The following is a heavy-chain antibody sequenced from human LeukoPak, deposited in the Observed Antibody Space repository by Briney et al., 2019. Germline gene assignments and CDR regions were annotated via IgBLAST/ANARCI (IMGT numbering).Heavy chain of an antibody. CDR3: AKDGTRMTTVTTFIAY. CDR1: GFIFNHYA. Sequence: GGSLRLSCSASGFIFNHYAMSWVRQAPGKGLEWVSTIRGGGDARSFADSVRGRFTISRDNSKNTVYLQMNSLRAEDTAVYYCAKDGTRMTTVTTFIAYWGQGTLVAVSS. V-gene: IGHV3-23*01. J-gene: IGHJ4*02. CDR2: IRGGGDAR. D-gene: IGHD4-17*01.